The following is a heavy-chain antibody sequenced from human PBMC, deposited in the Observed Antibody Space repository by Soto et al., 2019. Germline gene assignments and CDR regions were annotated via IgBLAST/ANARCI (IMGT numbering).Heavy chain of an antibody. V-gene: IGHV4-30-2*01. CDR2: IYHSGST. J-gene: IGHJ5*02. CDR3: ARVAATPWGQNWFDP. Sequence: KPSETLSLTCAVSGGSTSSGGYSWSWIRQPPGKGLEWIGYIYHSGSTYYNPSLKSRVTISVDRSKNQFSLKLCSVTAADTAVYYCARVAATPWGQNWFDPWGQGTLVTVSS. CDR1: GGSTSSGGYS. D-gene: IGHD2-15*01.